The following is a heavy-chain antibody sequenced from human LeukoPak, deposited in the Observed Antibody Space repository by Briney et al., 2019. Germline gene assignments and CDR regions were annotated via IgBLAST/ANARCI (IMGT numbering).Heavy chain of an antibody. V-gene: IGHV3-33*08. J-gene: IGHJ4*02. Sequence: GGSLRLSCAASGFSFGSYGMHWVRQAPGKGLEWVAIIWHDGSNQLYADSVKGRFTISRDNSKNTLYLQMNSLRAEDAAVYFCATNSGAYYFDYWGQGTLVTVSS. CDR1: GFSFGSYG. CDR3: ATNSGAYYFDY. CDR2: IWHDGSNQ. D-gene: IGHD6-25*01.